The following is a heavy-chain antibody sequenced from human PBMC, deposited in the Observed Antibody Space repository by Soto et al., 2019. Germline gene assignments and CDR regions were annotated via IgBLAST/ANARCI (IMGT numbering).Heavy chain of an antibody. J-gene: IGHJ3*02. CDR2: IIPILGIA. D-gene: IGHD4-17*01. CDR1: GGTFSSYT. Sequence: QVQLVQSGAEVKKPGSSVKVSCTASGGTFSSYTISWVRQAPGQGLEWMGRIIPILGIANYAQKFQGRVTITADKSTSTAYMELSSLRSEDTAVYYCARSSGAVTESDAFDIWGQGTMVTVSS. V-gene: IGHV1-69*02. CDR3: ARSSGAVTESDAFDI.